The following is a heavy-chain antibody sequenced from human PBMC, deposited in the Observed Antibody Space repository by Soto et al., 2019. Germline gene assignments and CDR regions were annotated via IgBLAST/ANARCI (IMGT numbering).Heavy chain of an antibody. CDR3: ARAPSHYDILTGYYGGFDY. D-gene: IGHD3-9*01. Sequence: GASVKVSFKASGYTFTSYGISWVRRAPGQGLEWMGWISAYNGNTNYAQKLQGRVTMTTDTSTSTAYMELRSLRSDDTAVYYCARAPSHYDILTGYYGGFDYWGQGTLVTVSS. CDR2: ISAYNGNT. J-gene: IGHJ4*02. CDR1: GYTFTSYG. V-gene: IGHV1-18*04.